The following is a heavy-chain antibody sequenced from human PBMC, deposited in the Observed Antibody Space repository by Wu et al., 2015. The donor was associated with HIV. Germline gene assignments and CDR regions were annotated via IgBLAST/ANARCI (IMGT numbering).Heavy chain of an antibody. D-gene: IGHD5-18*01. CDR3: ASNLNTAMGLGYYYGMDV. CDR2: IIPIFGTA. CDR1: GGTFSSYA. Sequence: QVQLVQSGAEVKKPGSSVKVSCKASGGTFSSYAISWVRQAPGQGLEWMGRIIPIFGTANYAQKFQGRVTITADESTSTAYMELSSLRSEDTAVYYCASNLNTAMGLGYYYGMDVWGQGTTGHRLL. J-gene: IGHJ6*02. V-gene: IGHV1-69*13.